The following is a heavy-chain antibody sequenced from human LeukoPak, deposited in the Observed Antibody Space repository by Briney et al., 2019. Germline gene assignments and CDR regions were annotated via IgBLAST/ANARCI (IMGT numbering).Heavy chain of an antibody. Sequence: ASVKVSCKASGYTFTSYGISWVRQAPGQGLEWMGWISAYNGNTNYAQKLQGRVTMTTDTSTSTAYMELRSLRSDDTAVYYCAKALKYYYYYGMDVWGQGTTVTVSS. J-gene: IGHJ6*02. CDR3: AKALKYYYYYGMDV. CDR2: ISAYNGNT. CDR1: GYTFTSYG. V-gene: IGHV1-18*01.